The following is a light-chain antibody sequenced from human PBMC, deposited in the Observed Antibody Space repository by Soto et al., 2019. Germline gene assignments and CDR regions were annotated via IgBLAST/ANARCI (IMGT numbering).Light chain of an antibody. CDR3: QQYGNFPYT. CDR1: QTIRNNY. Sequence: EIVLTQSPGTLSLSPGDRATLSCRASQTIRNNYLAWYRHKPGQAPRLLIYGASSRATGVPDRVSGSGSGTDFTLTINRLEPEAFAVYYCQQYGNFPYTFGQGTKVDIK. J-gene: IGKJ2*01. CDR2: GAS. V-gene: IGKV3-20*01.